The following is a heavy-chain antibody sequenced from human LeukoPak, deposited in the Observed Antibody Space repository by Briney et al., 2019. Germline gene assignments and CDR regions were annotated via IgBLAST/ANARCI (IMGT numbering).Heavy chain of an antibody. CDR1: GFTFSDYY. D-gene: IGHD2-2*01. J-gene: IGHJ4*02. CDR2: ISSSGSTI. Sequence: GGSLRLSCAASGFTFSDYYMSWIRQAPGKGLEWVSYISSSGSTIYYADSVKGRFTISRDNAKNSLYLQMNSLRAEDTAVYYCARTPRPGLGYCSSTSCNPVWGQGTLVTVSS. CDR3: ARTPRPGLGYCSSTSCNPV. V-gene: IGHV3-11*01.